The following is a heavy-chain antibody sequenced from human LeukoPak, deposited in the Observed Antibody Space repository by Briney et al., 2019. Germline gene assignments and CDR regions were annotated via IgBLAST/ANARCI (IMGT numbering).Heavy chain of an antibody. Sequence: PGGSLRLSCAASGFTFSSYAMSWVRQAPGKGLEWVSAISGSGGSTYYADSVKGRFTISRDNSKNTLYLQMNSLRAEDTAVYYCAKDLEVMEGTIFGVASDYWGQGTLVTVSS. J-gene: IGHJ4*02. D-gene: IGHD3-3*01. V-gene: IGHV3-23*01. CDR3: AKDLEVMEGTIFGVASDY. CDR2: ISGSGGST. CDR1: GFTFSSYA.